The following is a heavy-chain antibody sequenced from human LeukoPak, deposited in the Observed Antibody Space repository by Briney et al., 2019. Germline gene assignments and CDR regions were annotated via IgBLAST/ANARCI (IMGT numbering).Heavy chain of an antibody. CDR2: ITDSGGNT. Sequence: GGSLRLSCAASGFTFNSYAMRWVRQAPGKGLEWVSCITDSGGNTYYAGSVKGRFTVSRDNSKSTLYLQMNSLTVEDTAVYYCARGVGDNRYSGLDRWGQGTLVTVSS. CDR3: ARGVGDNRYSGLDR. D-gene: IGHD2-15*01. J-gene: IGHJ5*02. CDR1: GFTFNSYA. V-gene: IGHV3-23*01.